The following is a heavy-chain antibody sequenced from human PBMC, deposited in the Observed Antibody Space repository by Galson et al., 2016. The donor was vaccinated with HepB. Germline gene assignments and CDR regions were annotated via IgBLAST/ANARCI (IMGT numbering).Heavy chain of an antibody. J-gene: IGHJ5*02. V-gene: IGHV3-30*18. CDR2: ISYDASII. D-gene: IGHD2/OR15-2a*01. Sequence: SLRLSCAASGFTFSHYGMHWVRQAPGKGLEWVAIISYDASIIFYADSVQGRFTISRDNAKNMLYLQMSSLRADDTATYYCAKAVIGNGTNWFDPWGRGTLVAVSS. CDR3: AKAVIGNGTNWFDP. CDR1: GFTFSHYG.